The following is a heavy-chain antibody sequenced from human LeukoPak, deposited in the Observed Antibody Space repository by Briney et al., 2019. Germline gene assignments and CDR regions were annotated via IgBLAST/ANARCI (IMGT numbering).Heavy chain of an antibody. V-gene: IGHV3-23*01. CDR3: AKVGIVVVVAATPYFDY. J-gene: IGHJ4*02. D-gene: IGHD2-15*01. CDR2: ISGSGGST. Sequence: GGSLRLSCAASGFTFSRYAMSWVRQAPGKGLEWVSAISGSGGSTYYADSVKGRFTISRDNSKNTLYLQMNSLRAEDTAVYYCAKVGIVVVVAATPYFDYWGQGTLVTVSS. CDR1: GFTFSRYA.